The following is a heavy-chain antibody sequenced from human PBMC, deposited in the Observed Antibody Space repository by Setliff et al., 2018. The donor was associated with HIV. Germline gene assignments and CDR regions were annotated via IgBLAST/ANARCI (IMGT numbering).Heavy chain of an antibody. CDR1: GYTFTSYG. CDR2: ISAYNGDT. J-gene: IGHJ3*02. D-gene: IGHD3-22*01. V-gene: IGHV1-18*01. Sequence: GASVKVSCKASGYTFTSYGISWVRQAPGQGLEWVGWISAYNGDTKYAQKLQGRVTMTADTSTSTAYMELRSLRSDDTAVYYCGADGYQNAFDIWGQGTMVTVSS. CDR3: GADGYQNAFDI.